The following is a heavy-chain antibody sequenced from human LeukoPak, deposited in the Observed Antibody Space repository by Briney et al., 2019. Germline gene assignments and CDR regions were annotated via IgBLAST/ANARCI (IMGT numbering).Heavy chain of an antibody. CDR2: INHSGST. V-gene: IGHV4-34*01. CDR3: ARAEPYDRNAFDI. Sequence: SETLSLTCAVYGGSFSGYYWSWIRQPPGKGLEWIGEINHSGSTNYNPSLKSRVTISVDTSKNQFSLKLSSVTAADTAVYYCARAEPYDRNAFDIWGQGTMVTVSS. CDR1: GGSFSGYY. D-gene: IGHD3-22*01. J-gene: IGHJ3*02.